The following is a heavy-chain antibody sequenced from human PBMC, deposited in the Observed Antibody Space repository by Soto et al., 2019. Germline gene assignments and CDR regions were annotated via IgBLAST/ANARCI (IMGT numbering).Heavy chain of an antibody. J-gene: IGHJ4*02. Sequence: GGSLRLSCAASGFTFSSYSMNWVRQAPGKGLEWVSYISSSSSTIYYADSVKGRFTISRDNAKNSLYLQMNSLRAEDTAVYYCARDYCSGGSCPEPSFDYWGQGTLVTVSS. CDR1: GFTFSSYS. CDR2: ISSSSSTI. V-gene: IGHV3-48*01. CDR3: ARDYCSGGSCPEPSFDY. D-gene: IGHD2-15*01.